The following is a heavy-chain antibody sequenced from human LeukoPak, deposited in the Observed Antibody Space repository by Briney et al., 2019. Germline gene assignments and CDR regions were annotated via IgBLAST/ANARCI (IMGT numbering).Heavy chain of an antibody. CDR3: GAGTIDAFDI. J-gene: IGHJ3*02. V-gene: IGHV1-24*01. Sequence: EASVEVSCKVSGYTLTELSMHWVRQAPGKGLEWMGGFDPEDGETIYAQKFQGRVTMTEDTSTDTAYMELSSLRSEDTAVYYCGAGTIDAFDIWGQGTMVTVSS. D-gene: IGHD1-1*01. CDR1: GYTLTELS. CDR2: FDPEDGET.